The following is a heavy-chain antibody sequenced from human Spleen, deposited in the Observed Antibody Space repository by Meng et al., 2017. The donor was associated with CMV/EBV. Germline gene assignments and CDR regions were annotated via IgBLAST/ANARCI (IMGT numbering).Heavy chain of an antibody. CDR3: ARGGYCSSTSCYSLDY. D-gene: IGHD2-2*01. CDR1: GGSISSGGYY. CDR2: IYYSGST. V-gene: IGHV4-31*03. J-gene: IGHJ4*02. Sequence: SETLSLTCTVSGGSISSGGYYWSWIRQHPGKGLEWIGYIYYSGSTYFNPSLKSRVTISVDTSKNQFSLKLNSVTAADTAVYYCARGGYCSSTSCYSLDYWGQGTLVTVSS.